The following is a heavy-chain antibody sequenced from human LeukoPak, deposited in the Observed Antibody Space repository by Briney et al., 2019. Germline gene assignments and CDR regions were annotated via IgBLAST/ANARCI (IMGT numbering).Heavy chain of an antibody. CDR1: GYTFTSYG. J-gene: IGHJ5*02. CDR2: ISAYNGNT. D-gene: IGHD3-3*01. Sequence: ASVTVSCKASGYTFTSYGISWVRQAPGQGLEWMGWISAYNGNTNYAQKLQGRVTMTTDTSTSTAYMELRSLRSDDTAVYYCARVPGQPHYDFWSGYLNLWGQGTLVTVSS. V-gene: IGHV1-18*01. CDR3: ARVPGQPHYDFWSGYLNL.